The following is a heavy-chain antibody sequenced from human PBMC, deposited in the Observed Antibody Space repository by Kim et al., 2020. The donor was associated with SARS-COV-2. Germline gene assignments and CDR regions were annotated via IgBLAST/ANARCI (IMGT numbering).Heavy chain of an antibody. D-gene: IGHD3-10*01. Sequence: AQKFQGRVTMTEDTSRDTAYMELSSLRSEDTAVYYCATSEPMGPAGWFDPWGQGTLVTVSS. CDR3: ATSEPMGPAGWFDP. V-gene: IGHV1-24*01. J-gene: IGHJ5*02.